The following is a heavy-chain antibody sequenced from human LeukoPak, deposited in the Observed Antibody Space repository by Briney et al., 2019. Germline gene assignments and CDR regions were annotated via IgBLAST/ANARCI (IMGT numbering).Heavy chain of an antibody. J-gene: IGHJ4*02. CDR1: GFSVGSNY. V-gene: IGHV3-53*01. D-gene: IGHD1-14*01. Sequence: GGSLRLSCVASGFSVGSNYMSWVRQAPGKGLEWVSLIYSGGAIRYADSVKGRFTISRDSSKNTLFLQMNDLTVEDTARYYCARRPGNWGQGILVTVSS. CDR2: IYSGGAI. CDR3: ARRPGN.